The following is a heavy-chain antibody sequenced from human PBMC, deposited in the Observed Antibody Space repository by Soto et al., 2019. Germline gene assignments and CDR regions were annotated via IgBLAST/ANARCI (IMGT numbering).Heavy chain of an antibody. V-gene: IGHV4-59*01. CDR3: ARARSGYNIDAFDI. J-gene: IGHJ3*02. CDR2: IFHSGST. Sequence: SETLSLTCTVSGSSITSYFWSWIRQPPGKGLEWIGYIFHSGSTNYKSSLKSRVTISLDTSKNQSSLKLNSVTAADTAVYYCARARSGYNIDAFDIWSQGTMVTVSS. D-gene: IGHD5-12*01. CDR1: GSSITSYF.